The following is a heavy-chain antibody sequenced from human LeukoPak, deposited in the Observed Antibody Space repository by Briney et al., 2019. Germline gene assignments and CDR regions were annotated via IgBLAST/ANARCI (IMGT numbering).Heavy chain of an antibody. CDR3: VRSGYNYGVIDY. CDR1: GGSWPMSSHF. D-gene: IGHD5-18*01. V-gene: IGHV4-39*02. Sequence: ASETLSLTCTVSGGSWPMSSHFWGWGRQPPGKGVEWIGTIYHSGGIHYNPCVQSRVSICADRANSHFSLRLSSVTATDTAVYFCVRSGYNYGVIDYWGQGTLVTVSS. J-gene: IGHJ4*02. CDR2: IYHSGGI.